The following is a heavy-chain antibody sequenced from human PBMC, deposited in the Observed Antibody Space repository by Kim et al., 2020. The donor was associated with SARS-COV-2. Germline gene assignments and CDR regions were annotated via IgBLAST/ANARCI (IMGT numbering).Heavy chain of an antibody. CDR1: GYTLSELS. J-gene: IGHJ2*01. CDR2: FDPEDGET. D-gene: IGHD3-10*01. V-gene: IGHV1-24*01. Sequence: ASVKVSCKVSGYTLSELSMHWVRQAPGKGLEWMGGFDPEDGETIYAQKFQGRVTMTEDTSTDTAYMELSSLRSEDTAVYYCATDTVRGVHWYFDLWGRGTLVTVSS. CDR3: ATDTVRGVHWYFDL.